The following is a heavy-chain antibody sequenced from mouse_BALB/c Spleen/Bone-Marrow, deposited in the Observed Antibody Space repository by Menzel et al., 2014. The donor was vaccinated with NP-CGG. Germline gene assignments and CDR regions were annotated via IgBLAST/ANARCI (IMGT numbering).Heavy chain of an antibody. CDR3: ARDDYYAMDY. J-gene: IGHJ4*01. V-gene: IGHV7-3*02. CDR2: IRNKANGYTT. CDR1: GFTFTDYY. Sequence: EVKLMESGGGLVQPGGSLRLSCATSGFTFTDYYMSWVRQPPGKALEWLDFIRNKANGYTTEYSASVKGRFTISRDNSQSILYLQMNTLRAEDSATYYCARDDYYAMDYWGQGTSATVSS.